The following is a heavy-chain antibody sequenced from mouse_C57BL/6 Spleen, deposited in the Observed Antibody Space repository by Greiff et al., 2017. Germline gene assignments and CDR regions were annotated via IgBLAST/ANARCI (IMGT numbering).Heavy chain of an antibody. CDR3: ARGSDYYAMDY. Sequence: QVQLQQPGAELVRPGSSVKLSCKASGYTFTSYWMHWVKQRPIQGLEWIGNIDPSDSETPYNQKFKDKATLTVDKSSSTAYMQLSSLTSEDSAVYYCARGSDYYAMDYWGQGTSVTVSS. D-gene: IGHD3-1*01. CDR1: GYTFTSYW. J-gene: IGHJ4*01. V-gene: IGHV1-52*01. CDR2: IDPSDSET.